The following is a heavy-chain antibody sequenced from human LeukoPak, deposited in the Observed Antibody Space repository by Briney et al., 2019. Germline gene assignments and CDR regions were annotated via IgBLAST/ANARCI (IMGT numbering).Heavy chain of an antibody. CDR2: IGTAGDT. Sequence: GGSLRLSCAASGFTFSSYDMHWVRQATGKGLEWVSAIGTAGDTYYPGSVKGRFTISRENAKNSLYLQMNSLRAGDTAVYYCARGIQLGEFDYWGQGTLVTVSS. V-gene: IGHV3-13*01. D-gene: IGHD5-18*01. CDR1: GFTFSSYD. J-gene: IGHJ4*02. CDR3: ARGIQLGEFDY.